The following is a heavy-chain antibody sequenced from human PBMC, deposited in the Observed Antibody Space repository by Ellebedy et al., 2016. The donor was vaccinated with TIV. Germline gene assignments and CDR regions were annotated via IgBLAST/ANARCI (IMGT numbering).Heavy chain of an antibody. CDR3: ARGAYPFYWYGMDV. CDR2: IYRSGST. Sequence: MPSETLSLTCTVSGYSISSGYYWGWIRQPPGKGLEWIGSIYRSGSTYYNPSLKSRVSISVDTFKSQFSLSLRSVTAADTAVYYCARGAYPFYWYGMDVWGQGTTVTVSS. V-gene: IGHV4-38-2*02. CDR1: GYSISSGYY. J-gene: IGHJ6*02.